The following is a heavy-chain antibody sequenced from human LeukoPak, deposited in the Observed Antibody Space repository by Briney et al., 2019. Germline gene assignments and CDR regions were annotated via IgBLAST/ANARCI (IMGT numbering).Heavy chain of an antibody. V-gene: IGHV4-4*07. CDR1: GVSISTYY. J-gene: IGHJ5*02. Sequence: PSETLSLACTVSGVSISTYYWTWLRQPAGKGLEWIGRVHSSGGTNYNPSLKSRLSMSVDTSKKQVSLKLSSVTAADTAIYYCVRELAVAGTVTHRSDPWGQGTLVTVSS. CDR2: VHSSGGT. CDR3: VRELAVAGTVTHRSDP. D-gene: IGHD6-19*01.